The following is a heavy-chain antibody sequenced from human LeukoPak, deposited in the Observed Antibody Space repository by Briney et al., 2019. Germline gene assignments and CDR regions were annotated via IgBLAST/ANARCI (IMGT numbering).Heavy chain of an antibody. CDR1: GTSISSSRYY. Sequence: NPSETLSLTCTVSGTSISSSRYYWGWIRQPPGKGLEWIGSIYYSGSTYYKPSLKSRVTISVDTSKNQFSLKLSSVTAADTAVYYCASRSSYSYGPTDYWGQGTLVTVSS. CDR2: IYYSGST. CDR3: ASRSSYSYGPTDY. J-gene: IGHJ4*02. D-gene: IGHD5-18*01. V-gene: IGHV4-39*01.